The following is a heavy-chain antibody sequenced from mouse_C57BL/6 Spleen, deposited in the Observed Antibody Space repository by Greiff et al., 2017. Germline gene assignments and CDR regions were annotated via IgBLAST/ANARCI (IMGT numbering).Heavy chain of an antibody. CDR1: GYTFTSYW. CDR2: IDPNSGGT. D-gene: IGHD1-1*01. J-gene: IGHJ1*03. CDR3: ARSGGSSYWYFDV. V-gene: IGHV1-72*01. Sequence: VKLQQPGAELVKPGASVKLSCKASGYTFTSYWMHWVKQRPGRGLEWIGRIDPNSGGTKYNEKFKGKATLTVDKPSSTAYMQLSSLTSEDSAVDYCARSGGSSYWYFDVWGTGTTVTVSS.